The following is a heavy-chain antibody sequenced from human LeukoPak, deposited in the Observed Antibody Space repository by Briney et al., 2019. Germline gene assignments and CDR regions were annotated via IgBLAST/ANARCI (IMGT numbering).Heavy chain of an antibody. CDR1: GFTFSDYY. J-gene: IGHJ4*02. CDR3: AKVQEMSTIVPPFHY. Sequence: GGSLRLSCAASGFTFSDYYMSWIRQAPGKRLEWVSYISSSSSYTNYADSVKGRFTISRDNAKNSLYLQMNSLRAADTAVYYCAKVQEMSTIVPPFHYWGQGTLVTVSS. CDR2: ISSSSSYT. V-gene: IGHV3-11*05. D-gene: IGHD5-24*01.